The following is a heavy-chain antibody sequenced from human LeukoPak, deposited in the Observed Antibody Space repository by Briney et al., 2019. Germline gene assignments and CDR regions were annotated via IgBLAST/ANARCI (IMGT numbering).Heavy chain of an antibody. CDR3: ARVNEYSSSFYFDY. D-gene: IGHD6-6*01. J-gene: IGHJ4*02. CDR2: INWNGGST. V-gene: IGHV3-20*04. Sequence: GGSLRLSCAASGFTFDDYGMSWVRQAPGKGLEWVSGINWNGGSTGYADSVKGRFTISRDNAKNSLYLQMNSLRAEGTALYYCARVNEYSSSFYFDYWGQGTLVTVSS. CDR1: GFTFDDYG.